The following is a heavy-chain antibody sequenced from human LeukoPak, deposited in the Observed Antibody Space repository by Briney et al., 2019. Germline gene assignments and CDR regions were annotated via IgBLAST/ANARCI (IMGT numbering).Heavy chain of an antibody. CDR1: GYIFTGYY. Sequence: ASVKVSCKASGYIFTGYYMHWVRQAPGQGLEWMGWINPNSGGTNYAQKFQGRVTMTRDTSISTAYMELSRLRSDDTAVYYCARLSSGPNAFDIWGQGTMVTVSS. D-gene: IGHD3-10*01. CDR3: ARLSSGPNAFDI. CDR2: INPNSGGT. V-gene: IGHV1-2*02. J-gene: IGHJ3*02.